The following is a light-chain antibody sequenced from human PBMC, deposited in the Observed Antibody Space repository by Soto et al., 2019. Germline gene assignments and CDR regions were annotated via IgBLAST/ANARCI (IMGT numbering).Light chain of an antibody. CDR1: HTISSSY. CDR2: GAS. CDR3: QQYGSSSWT. J-gene: IGKJ1*01. V-gene: IGKV3-20*01. Sequence: EIVLTQSPGTLSFSPGERSTLSFISSHTISSSYLAWYQQKPGQAPRLLIYGASSRATGIPDRFSGSGSGTDFTLTISRLEPEDFAVYYCQQYGSSSWTFGQGTKVDI.